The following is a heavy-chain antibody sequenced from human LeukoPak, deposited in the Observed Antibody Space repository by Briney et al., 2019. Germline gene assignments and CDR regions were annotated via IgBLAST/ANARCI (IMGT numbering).Heavy chain of an antibody. D-gene: IGHD6-6*01. CDR3: ARGLAARPYYYFDY. V-gene: IGHV4-38-2*01. CDR2: IYHSGST. CDR1: GGSFSGYY. Sequence: MPSETLSLTCAVCGGSFSGYYWGWIRQPPGKGLEWIGSIYHSGSTYYNPSLKSRVTISVDTSKNQFSLKLSSVTAADTAVYYCARGLAARPYYYFDYWGQGTLVTVSS. J-gene: IGHJ4*02.